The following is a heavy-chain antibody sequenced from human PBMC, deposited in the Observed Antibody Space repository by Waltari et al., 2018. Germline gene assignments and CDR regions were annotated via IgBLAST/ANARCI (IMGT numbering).Heavy chain of an antibody. Sequence: EVQLLESGGGLVQRGGSLRLPCAASGFTFSSYAMSWVRQAPAKALEWVSAISGSGGSTYYADSVKGRFTISRDNSKNTLYLQMNSLRAEDTAVYYCAKDLLPVPAAILSYYYGMDVWGQGTTVTVSS. V-gene: IGHV3-23*01. CDR2: ISGSGGST. CDR3: AKDLLPVPAAILSYYYGMDV. J-gene: IGHJ6*02. CDR1: GFTFSSYA. D-gene: IGHD2-2*02.